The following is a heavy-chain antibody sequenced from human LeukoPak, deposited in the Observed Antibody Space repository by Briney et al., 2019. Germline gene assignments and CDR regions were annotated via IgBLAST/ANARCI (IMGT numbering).Heavy chain of an antibody. D-gene: IGHD5-12*01. CDR2: ISYDGSNK. J-gene: IGHJ6*03. Sequence: GGSLRLSCAASGFTFSSYAMHWVRQAPGKGLEWVAVISYDGSNKYYADSVKGRFTISRDNSKNTLYLQMNSLRAEDTAVYYCARGYSALNYYYYYMDVWGKGTTVTVSS. V-gene: IGHV3-30-3*01. CDR3: ARGYSALNYYYYYMDV. CDR1: GFTFSSYA.